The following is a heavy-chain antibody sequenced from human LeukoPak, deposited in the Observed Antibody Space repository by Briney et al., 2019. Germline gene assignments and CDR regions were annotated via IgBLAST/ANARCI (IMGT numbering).Heavy chain of an antibody. CDR3: AKYCSSTSCYGMDV. Sequence: ASVKVSCKASGYTFTSYGISWVRQAPGQGLEWMGWISAYSGNTNYAQKLQGRVTMTTDTSTSTAYMELRSLRSDDTAVYYCAKYCSSTSCYGMDVWGQGTTVTVSS. J-gene: IGHJ6*02. V-gene: IGHV1-18*01. CDR2: ISAYSGNT. CDR1: GYTFTSYG. D-gene: IGHD2-2*01.